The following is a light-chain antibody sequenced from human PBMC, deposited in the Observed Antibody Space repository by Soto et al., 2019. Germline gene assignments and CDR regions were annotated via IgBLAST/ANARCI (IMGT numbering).Light chain of an antibody. V-gene: IGKV1-5*01. J-gene: IGKJ1*01. CDR3: QQYKSYST. CDR1: QSISSW. CDR2: DAS. Sequence: DIQKTQFHSTLSASVGDRVTITCRSSQSISSWLAWYQQKPGKAPRLLIYDASSLESGVPSRFSGSGSGTEFTLTISSLQPDDFATYYCQQYKSYSTFGQGTMVEIK.